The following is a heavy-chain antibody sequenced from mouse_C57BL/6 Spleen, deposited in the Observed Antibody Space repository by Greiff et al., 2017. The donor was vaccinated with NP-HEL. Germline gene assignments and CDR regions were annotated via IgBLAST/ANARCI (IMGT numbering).Heavy chain of an antibody. V-gene: IGHV1-26*01. Sequence: EVQLQQSGPELVKPGASVKISCKASGYTFTDYYMNWVKQSHGKSLEWIGDINPNNGGTSYNQKFKGKATLTVDKSSSTAYMELRSLTSEDSAVYYCARGELRLRYYAMDYWGQGTSVTVSS. CDR3: ARGELRLRYYAMDY. D-gene: IGHD3-2*02. CDR2: INPNNGGT. CDR1: GYTFTDYY. J-gene: IGHJ4*01.